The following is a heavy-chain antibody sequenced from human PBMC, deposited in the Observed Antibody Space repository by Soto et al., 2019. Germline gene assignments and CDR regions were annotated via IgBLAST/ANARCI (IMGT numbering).Heavy chain of an antibody. V-gene: IGHV4-34*01. CDR3: ARGRRWLVPSYFDL. D-gene: IGHD6-19*01. Sequence: SETLSLTCAVYGGSFSGYYWSWIRQPPGKGLEWIGEINHSGSTNYNPSLKSRVTISVDTSKNQFSLKLSSVTAADTAVYYCARGRRWLVPSYFDLWGRGTLVTVSS. CDR1: GGSFSGYY. J-gene: IGHJ2*01. CDR2: INHSGST.